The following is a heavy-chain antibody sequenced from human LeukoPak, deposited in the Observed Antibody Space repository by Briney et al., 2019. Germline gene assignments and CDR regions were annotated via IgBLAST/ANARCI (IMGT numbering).Heavy chain of an antibody. CDR1: GYSISSGYY. CDR2: IYHSGST. Sequence: SETLSLTCTVSGYSISSGYYWGWIRQPPGKGLEWIGSIYHSGSTYYNPSLKSRVTISVDTSKNQFSLKLSSVTAADTAVYYCARKRGYSGYDFDYWGQGTLVTVSS. D-gene: IGHD5-12*01. CDR3: ARKRGYSGYDFDY. J-gene: IGHJ4*02. V-gene: IGHV4-38-2*02.